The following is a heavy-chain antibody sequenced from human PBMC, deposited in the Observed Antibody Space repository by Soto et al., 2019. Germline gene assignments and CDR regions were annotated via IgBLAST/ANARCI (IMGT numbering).Heavy chain of an antibody. Sequence: QVQLVESGGGVVQPGRSLRLSCEASGFTFRNYGMHWVRQAPGKGPEWVSVIWYDGSRKYYVDSVKGRFTISRDNSKKTLYLQKDSLRAEDTAVYFCVRGNYDGSGVEDMWGQGTSVTISS. CDR2: IWYDGSRK. J-gene: IGHJ6*02. CDR3: VRGNYDGSGVEDM. CDR1: GFTFRNYG. V-gene: IGHV3-33*01. D-gene: IGHD3-22*01.